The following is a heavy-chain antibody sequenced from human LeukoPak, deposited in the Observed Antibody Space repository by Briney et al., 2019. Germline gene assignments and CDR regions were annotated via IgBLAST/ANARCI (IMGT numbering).Heavy chain of an antibody. Sequence: PSETLSLTCAVSGGSISSGGYSWSWIRQPPGKGLEWIGYIYHSGSTYYNPSLKSRVTISVDRSKNQFSLKLSSVTAADTAVYYCARDQSQNGRFDYWGQGTLVTVSS. J-gene: IGHJ4*02. CDR1: GGSISSGGYS. D-gene: IGHD2-8*01. V-gene: IGHV4-30-2*01. CDR2: IYHSGST. CDR3: ARDQSQNGRFDY.